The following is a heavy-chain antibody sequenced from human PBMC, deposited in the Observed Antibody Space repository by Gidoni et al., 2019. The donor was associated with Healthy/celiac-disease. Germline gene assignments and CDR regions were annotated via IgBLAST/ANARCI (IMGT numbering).Heavy chain of an antibody. CDR1: GFTFSSYS. D-gene: IGHD3-10*01. V-gene: IGHV3-48*04. J-gene: IGHJ5*02. CDR2: ISSSSSTR. Sequence: EVQLVESGGGLVQPGGSLRLSCAASGFTFSSYSMNWVRQAPGKGLAWVSYISSSSSTRYYADSVKGRFTISRDNAKNSLYLQMNSLRAEDTAVYYCARDPSAWFRELLSNWFDPWGQGTLVTVSS. CDR3: ARDPSAWFRELLSNWFDP.